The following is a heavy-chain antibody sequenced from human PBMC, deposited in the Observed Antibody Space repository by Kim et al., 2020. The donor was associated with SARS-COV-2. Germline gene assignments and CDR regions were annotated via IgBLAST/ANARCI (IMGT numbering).Heavy chain of an antibody. V-gene: IGHV3-30*01. CDR3: ARDDVSGYDYYYYGMDV. D-gene: IGHD5-12*01. Sequence: KGRFTISRDNSKNTLYLQMNSLRAEDTAVYYCARDDVSGYDYYYYGMDVWGQGTTVTVSS. J-gene: IGHJ6*02.